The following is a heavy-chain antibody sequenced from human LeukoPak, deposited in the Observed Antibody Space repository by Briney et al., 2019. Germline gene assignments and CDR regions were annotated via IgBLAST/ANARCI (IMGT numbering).Heavy chain of an antibody. Sequence: PGGSLRLSCAASGFTFSSYGMHWVRQAPGKGLEWVAVISYDGGNKYYADSVKGRFTISRDNSKNTLYLQMNSLRAEDTAVYYCAKLRQRSFYCSSTSCLDAFDIWGQGTMVTVSS. CDR1: GFTFSSYG. CDR2: ISYDGGNK. CDR3: AKLRQRSFYCSSTSCLDAFDI. D-gene: IGHD2-2*01. V-gene: IGHV3-30*18. J-gene: IGHJ3*02.